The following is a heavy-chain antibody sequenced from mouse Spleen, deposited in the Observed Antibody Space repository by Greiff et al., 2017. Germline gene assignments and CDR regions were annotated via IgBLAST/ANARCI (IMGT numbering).Heavy chain of an antibody. CDR3: ARDGTPTVVATDYFDY. J-gene: IGHJ2*01. CDR1: GFTFSSYA. Sequence: DVKLQESGGGLVKPGGSLKLSCAASGFTFSSYAMSWVRQTPEKRLEWVATISDGGSYTYYPDNVKGRFTISRDNAKNNLYLQMSHLKSEDTAMYYCARDGTPTVVATDYFDYWGQGTTLTVSS. D-gene: IGHD1-1*01. V-gene: IGHV5-4*01. CDR2: ISDGGSYT.